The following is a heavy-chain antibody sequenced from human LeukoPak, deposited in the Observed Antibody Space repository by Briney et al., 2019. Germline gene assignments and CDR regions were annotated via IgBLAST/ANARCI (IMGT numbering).Heavy chain of an antibody. CDR2: ISAYNGNT. D-gene: IGHD3-10*01. J-gene: IGHJ5*02. V-gene: IGHV1-18*01. CDR1: GYTFTSYG. CDR3: ARDRRRITMVRGVITYWFDP. Sequence: ASVKVSCKASGYTFTSYGISWVRQAPGQGLEWMGWISAYNGNTNYARKLQGRVTMTTDTSTSTAYMELRSLRSDDTAVYYCARDRRRITMVRGVITYWFDPWGQGTLVTVSS.